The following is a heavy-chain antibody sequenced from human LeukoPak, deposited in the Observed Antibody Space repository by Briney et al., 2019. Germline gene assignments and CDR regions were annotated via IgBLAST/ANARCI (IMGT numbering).Heavy chain of an antibody. CDR3: ARDSILLAESYYHHYGLDV. CDR1: GFSFSSYG. J-gene: IGHJ6*02. Sequence: QPGRSLRLSCAASGFSFSSYGMHWVRQAPGKGLEWVAVIWYDGSKKYYADSVKGRFIISRDNSRNTLYLQMNSLRVEGTTVYYCARDSILLAESYYHHYGLDVWGQGTTVSVSS. CDR2: IWYDGSKK. V-gene: IGHV3-33*01. D-gene: IGHD2-8*02.